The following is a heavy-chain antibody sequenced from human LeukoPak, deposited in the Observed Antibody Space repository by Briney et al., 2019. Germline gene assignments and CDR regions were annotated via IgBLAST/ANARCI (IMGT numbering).Heavy chain of an antibody. D-gene: IGHD2-2*01. CDR3: ARGREDCSSTSCHLYFQH. CDR2: INPNSGGT. CDR1: GYTFTSYY. J-gene: IGHJ1*01. V-gene: IGHV1-2*02. Sequence: ASVKVSCKASGYTFTSYYMHWVRQAPGQGLEWMGWINPNSGGTNYAQKFQGRVTMTRDTSISTAYMELSRLRSDDTAVYYCARGREDCSSTSCHLYFQHWGQGTLVTVSS.